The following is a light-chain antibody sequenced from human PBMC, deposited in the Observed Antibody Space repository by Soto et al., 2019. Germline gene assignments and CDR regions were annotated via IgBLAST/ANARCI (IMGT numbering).Light chain of an antibody. V-gene: IGKV1-39*01. J-gene: IGKJ5*01. Sequence: DIRMTQSPASLSASVGDRVTITCRASQTISNYLNWYQQKPGAAPKLLIYSASTLQSGVPSRVSGRGFGTDYTLTISSLQSEDFAVYYCQQYNNWPPITFGQGTRLEIK. CDR3: QQYNNWPPIT. CDR2: SAS. CDR1: QTISNY.